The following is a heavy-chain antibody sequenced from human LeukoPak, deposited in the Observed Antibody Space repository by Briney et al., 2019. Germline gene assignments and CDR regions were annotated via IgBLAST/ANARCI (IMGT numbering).Heavy chain of an antibody. Sequence: GGSLRLCCAASGFTRSSNYMSWVRQAPGMGRGWVSVIYSGGSTYYADSVKGRFTISRDNSKNTLYLQMNSLRAEDTAVYYCARGRYYDAFDIWGQGTMVTVSS. D-gene: IGHD1-26*01. CDR1: GFTRSSNY. CDR2: IYSGGST. V-gene: IGHV3-53*01. J-gene: IGHJ3*02. CDR3: ARGRYYDAFDI.